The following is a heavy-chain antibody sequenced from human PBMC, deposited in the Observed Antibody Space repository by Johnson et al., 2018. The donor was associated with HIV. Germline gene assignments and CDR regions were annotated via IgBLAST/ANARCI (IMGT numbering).Heavy chain of an antibody. CDR3: ASSALGIMGAFDI. CDR2: IGTAGDT. D-gene: IGHD7-27*01. Sequence: VLLVESGGGVVQPGGSLRLSCAASGFTFSSYDMHWVRQATGKGLEWVSAIGTAGDTYYPGSVKGRFTISRDNAKNSLYLQMNSLRAEDTALYYCASSALGIMGAFDIWGQGTMVTVSS. CDR1: GFTFSSYD. J-gene: IGHJ3*02. V-gene: IGHV3-13*01.